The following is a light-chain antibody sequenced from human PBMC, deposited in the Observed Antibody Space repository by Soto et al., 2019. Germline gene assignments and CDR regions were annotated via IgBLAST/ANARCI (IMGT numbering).Light chain of an antibody. V-gene: IGKV4-1*01. CDR3: QQYYSTLIT. J-gene: IGKJ5*01. Sequence: DIALTQSPDSLTLSLGERATINCKSSQSLLYSFYNKSYLAWYQVKPGRAPKTLISLASTREPGVPDRFSGSGSGTDCTLTISSLQAEDVAFYYCQQYYSTLITFGQGTRLEIK. CDR2: LAS. CDR1: QSLLYSFYNKSY.